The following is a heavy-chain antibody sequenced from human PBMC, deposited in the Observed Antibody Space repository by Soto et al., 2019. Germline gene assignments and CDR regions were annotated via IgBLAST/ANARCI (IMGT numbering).Heavy chain of an antibody. V-gene: IGHV3-74*01. CDR2: INSDGSST. Sequence: GSLRLSCAASGFTFSSYWMHWVRQAPGKGLVWVSRINSDGSSTSYADSVKGRFTISRDNAKNTQYLQMNSLRAEDTAVYYCARVASRRPIAVAGNAFDIWGQGTMVTVSS. J-gene: IGHJ3*02. CDR3: ARVASRRPIAVAGNAFDI. CDR1: GFTFSSYW. D-gene: IGHD6-19*01.